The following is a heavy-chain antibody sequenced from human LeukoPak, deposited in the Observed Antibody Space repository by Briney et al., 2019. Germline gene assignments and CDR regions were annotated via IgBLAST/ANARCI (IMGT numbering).Heavy chain of an antibody. CDR1: GFTFSSYG. CDR3: ARDNTFYYYGSGSYYNAPVFDY. D-gene: IGHD3-10*01. Sequence: PGGSLRLSCAASGFTFSSYGMHWVRQAPGKGLEWVAVIWYDGSNKYYADSVKGRFTISRDNSKNTLYLQMNSLRAEDTAVYYCARDNTFYYYGSGSYYNAPVFDYWGQGTLVTVSS. CDR2: IWYDGSNK. J-gene: IGHJ4*02. V-gene: IGHV3-33*01.